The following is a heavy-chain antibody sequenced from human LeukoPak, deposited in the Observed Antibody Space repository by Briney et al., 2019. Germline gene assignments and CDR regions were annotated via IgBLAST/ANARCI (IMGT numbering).Heavy chain of an antibody. CDR1: GGSIISSSFW. CDR3: ARDKSGWYFDY. CDR2: IYYSGST. Sequence: SETLSLTCTVSGGSIISSSFWWGWIRQPPGKGLEWIGYIYYSGSTNYKPSLKSRVTISVDTSKNQFSLKLSSVTAADTAVYYCARDKSGWYFDYWGQGTLVTVSS. D-gene: IGHD6-19*01. V-gene: IGHV4-61*01. J-gene: IGHJ4*02.